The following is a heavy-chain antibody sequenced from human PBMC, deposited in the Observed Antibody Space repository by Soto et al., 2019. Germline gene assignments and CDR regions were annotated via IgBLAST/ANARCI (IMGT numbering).Heavy chain of an antibody. CDR1: GFTFSSYW. V-gene: IGHV3-7*05. J-gene: IGHJ5*02. CDR3: ARDDRGNWFDP. CDR2: IKQDGSEK. D-gene: IGHD3-16*02. Sequence: GGSLRLSCAASGFTFSSYWMSWVRQAPGKGLEWVANIKQDGSEKYYVDSVKGRFTISRDNAKNSLYLQMNSLRAEVTAVYYCARDDRGNWFDPWGQGTLVTVSS.